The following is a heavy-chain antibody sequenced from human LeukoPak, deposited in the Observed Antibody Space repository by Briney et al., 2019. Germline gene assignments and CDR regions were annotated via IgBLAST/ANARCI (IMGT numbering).Heavy chain of an antibody. V-gene: IGHV3-72*01. D-gene: IGHD1-26*01. CDR1: GFTFSDHY. CDR2: TRNKGNSYTT. J-gene: IGHJ4*02. Sequence: GGSLRLSCAASGFTFSDHYMDWVRQAPGKGLEGVGRTRNKGNSYTTEYAACVKGRFILSRDNSKNSVYLQINSLKTEDTAMYYCARVGGSYRVGNYWGQGTLVTVSS. CDR3: ARVGGSYRVGNY.